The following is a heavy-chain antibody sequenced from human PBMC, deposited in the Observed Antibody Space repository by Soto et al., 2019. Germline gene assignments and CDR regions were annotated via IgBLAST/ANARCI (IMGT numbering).Heavy chain of an antibody. D-gene: IGHD3-9*01. V-gene: IGHV3-30-3*01. CDR1: GFIFSGYA. CDR3: AKETNAYEINF. J-gene: IGHJ4*02. CDR2: ISYDGNTQ. Sequence: QVQLVESGGGVVQPGGSLRLSCAASGFIFSGYAMHWVRQAPGKGLEWVAVISYDGNTQYYADSVKGRFTVSRDNSNNIVYVEMNNLRDEDTAMYYCAKETNAYEINFWGQGTLVTVS.